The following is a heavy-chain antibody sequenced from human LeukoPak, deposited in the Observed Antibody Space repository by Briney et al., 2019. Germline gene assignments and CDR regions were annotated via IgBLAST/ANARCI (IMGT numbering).Heavy chain of an antibody. CDR2: IRTSSEGANLA. J-gene: IGHJ4*02. CDR1: GFSFSDYP. V-gene: IGHV3-48*02. D-gene: IGHD3-9*01. CDR3: ATDQRYAFDY. Sequence: GGSLRLSCATSGFSFSDYPMNRVRQAPGKGLEWVSNIRTSSEGANLAFYADSVKGRVTFSRDDAKNTLYLHMHSLRDDDTAVYYCATDQRYAFDYWGQGILVTVSS.